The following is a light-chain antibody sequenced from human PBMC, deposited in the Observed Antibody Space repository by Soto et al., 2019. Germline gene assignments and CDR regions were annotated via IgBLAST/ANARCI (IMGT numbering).Light chain of an antibody. J-gene: IGKJ3*01. CDR1: QSISLH. Sequence: DIQMTQSPSSLSASVGDRVTITCRVSQSISLHLNWYQQKPGRAPNLLIYAASSLQSGVPSRFSGSGSGTDFNLTVSSLQPEDFATYYCQQSYSSPPLFTFGPGTKVD. CDR3: QQSYSSPPLFT. CDR2: AAS. V-gene: IGKV1-39*01.